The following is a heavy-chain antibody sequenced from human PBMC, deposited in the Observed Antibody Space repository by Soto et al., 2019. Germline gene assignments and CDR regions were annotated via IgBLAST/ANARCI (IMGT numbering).Heavy chain of an antibody. CDR2: ISGSGGST. CDR1: GFTFSSYA. D-gene: IGHD5-18*01. V-gene: IGHV3-23*01. Sequence: EVQLLESGGGLVQPGGSLRLSCAASGFTFSSYAMSWVRQAPGKGLEWVSAISGSGGSTYYADSVKGRFTISRDNSKNTLYLQMNSLRAEDTAVYYCAKGRNTAMVPTLAFDIWGQGTMVTVSS. J-gene: IGHJ3*02. CDR3: AKGRNTAMVPTLAFDI.